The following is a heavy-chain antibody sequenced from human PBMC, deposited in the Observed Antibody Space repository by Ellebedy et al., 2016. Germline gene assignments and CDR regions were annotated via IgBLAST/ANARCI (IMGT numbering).Heavy chain of an antibody. D-gene: IGHD2-2*03. Sequence: SETLSLXXAVYGGSFSGYYWSWIRQPPGKGLEWIGEINHSGSTNYNPSLKSRVTISVDTSKNQFSLKLSSVTAADTAVYYCARARGYCSSTSCLLVFDYWGQGTLVTVSS. CDR3: ARARGYCSSTSCLLVFDY. CDR2: INHSGST. V-gene: IGHV4-34*01. CDR1: GGSFSGYY. J-gene: IGHJ4*02.